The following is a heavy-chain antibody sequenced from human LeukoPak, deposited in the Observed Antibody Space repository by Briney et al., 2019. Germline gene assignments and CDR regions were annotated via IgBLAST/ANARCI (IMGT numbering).Heavy chain of an antibody. CDR1: GFNLSNYW. Sequence: PGGSLRLSCAASGFNLSNYWMHWVRQAPGKGPVWVSRIKSDGRTTSYADSVKGRFTISRDNAKNTLYLQMNSVRAEDTAVYYCARGMGFDPWGQGTLVTVSS. J-gene: IGHJ5*02. D-gene: IGHD1-26*01. CDR3: ARGMGFDP. V-gene: IGHV3-74*01. CDR2: IKSDGRTT.